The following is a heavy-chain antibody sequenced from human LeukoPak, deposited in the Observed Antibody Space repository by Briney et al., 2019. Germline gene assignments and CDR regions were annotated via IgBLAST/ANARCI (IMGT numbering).Heavy chain of an antibody. CDR3: ARRGIVGGAFDI. CDR2: IYYSGST. D-gene: IGHD1-26*01. Sequence: SSETLSLTCTVSGGSISGSSYYWGWIRQPPGKGLEWIGSIYYSGSTYYNPSLKSRVTISVDTSKSQFSLKLSSVTAADTAVYYCARRGIVGGAFDIWGQGTMVTVSS. CDR1: GGSISGSSYY. V-gene: IGHV4-39*01. J-gene: IGHJ3*02.